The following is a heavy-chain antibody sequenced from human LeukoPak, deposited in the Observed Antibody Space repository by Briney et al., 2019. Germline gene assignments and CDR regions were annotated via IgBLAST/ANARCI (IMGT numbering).Heavy chain of an antibody. J-gene: IGHJ4*02. CDR3: ATVMGYSYGLPFDY. CDR1: GYTLTELS. CDR2: FDPEDGET. V-gene: IGHV1-24*01. Sequence: WASVKVSCKVSGYTLTELSMHWVRQAPGKGLEWMGGFDPEDGETIYAQKFQGRVTMTEDTSTDTAYMELSSLRSEDTAVYYCATVMGYSYGLPFDYWGQGTLVTVSS. D-gene: IGHD5-18*01.